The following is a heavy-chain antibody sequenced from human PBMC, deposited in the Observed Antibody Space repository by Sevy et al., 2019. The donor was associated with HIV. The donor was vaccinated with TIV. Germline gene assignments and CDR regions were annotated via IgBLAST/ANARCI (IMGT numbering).Heavy chain of an antibody. CDR2: IKQDGSEK. Sequence: GGSLRLSCAASGFTFSSYWMSWVRQAPGKGLEWVANIKQDGSEKYYVDSVKGRFTISRDNAKNSLYLQMNSLRAEDTAVYYGARDPRDDFWSGNYGMDVWGQGTTVTVSS. CDR1: GFTFSSYW. D-gene: IGHD3-3*01. V-gene: IGHV3-7*01. J-gene: IGHJ6*02. CDR3: ARDPRDDFWSGNYGMDV.